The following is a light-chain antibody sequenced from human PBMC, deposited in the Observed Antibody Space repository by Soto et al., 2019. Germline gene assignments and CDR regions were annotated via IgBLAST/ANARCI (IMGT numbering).Light chain of an antibody. CDR1: QSVSSSY. CDR3: QQYGSSPPVT. CDR2: GAS. V-gene: IGKV3-20*01. J-gene: IGKJ5*01. Sequence: IVLTQSPGTLSLSPGERATLSCRASQSVSSSYLAWYQQKPGQAPRLLIYGASSRATGIPDRFSGSGSGTDFTLTISRLGPEDFAVYYCQQYGSSPPVTFGQGTRLEIK.